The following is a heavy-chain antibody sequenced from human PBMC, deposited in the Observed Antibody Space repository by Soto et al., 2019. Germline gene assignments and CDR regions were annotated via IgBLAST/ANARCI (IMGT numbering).Heavy chain of an antibody. D-gene: IGHD2-15*01. J-gene: IGHJ3*02. V-gene: IGHV1-3*01. CDR1: GYTFTSYA. CDR3: AAISEGSGGSCYTLDAFDI. Sequence: ASVKVSCKASGYTFTSYAMHWVRQAPGQRLEWMGWINAGNGNTKYSQKFQGRVTITRDTSASTAYMELSSLRSEDTAVYYCAAISEGSGGSCYTLDAFDIWGQGTLVTVSS. CDR2: INAGNGNT.